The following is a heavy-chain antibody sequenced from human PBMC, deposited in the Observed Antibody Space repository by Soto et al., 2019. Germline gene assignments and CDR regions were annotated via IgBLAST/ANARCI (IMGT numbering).Heavy chain of an antibody. J-gene: IGHJ2*01. D-gene: IGHD6-19*01. Sequence: QVQLQESGPGLVKPSETLSLTCTVSGGSISSYYWSWIRQPPGKGLEWIGYIYYSGSTNYNPSLKSRVTISVDTSKNQFSLKLSSVTAADTAVYYCARHKPGIAVAGTRTYWYFDLWGRGTLVTVSS. CDR3: ARHKPGIAVAGTRTYWYFDL. CDR2: IYYSGST. CDR1: GGSISSYY. V-gene: IGHV4-59*08.